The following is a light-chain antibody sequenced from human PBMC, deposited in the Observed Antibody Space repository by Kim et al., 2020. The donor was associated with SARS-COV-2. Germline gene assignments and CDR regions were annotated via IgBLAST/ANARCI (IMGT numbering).Light chain of an antibody. CDR2: QND. J-gene: IGLJ3*02. V-gene: IGLV3-1*01. CDR1: NLGDKF. Sequence: SYELTQPPSVSVSPGQPANIACSGDNLGDKFAFWYQKKPGQPPILLIYQNDKRPSGIPERFSGSNSGNIATLTISGTQAVDEAEDYCQAWENRGAVFGGG. CDR3: QAWENRGAV.